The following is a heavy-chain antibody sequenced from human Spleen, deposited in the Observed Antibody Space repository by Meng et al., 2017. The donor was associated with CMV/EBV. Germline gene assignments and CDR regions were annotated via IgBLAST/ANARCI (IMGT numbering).Heavy chain of an antibody. Sequence: SHLWPCVRQVPGKGLEWIGEIYHSGSTNSTPSLKSRVTISVDKFKNQFSLKLGSVTAADTAVYYCARIERRRILKYCGSDCSTTDYWGQGTLVTVSS. V-gene: IGHV4-4*02. CDR1: SHL. CDR3: ARIERRRILKYCGSDCSTTDY. D-gene: IGHD2-21*02. CDR2: IYHSGST. J-gene: IGHJ4*02.